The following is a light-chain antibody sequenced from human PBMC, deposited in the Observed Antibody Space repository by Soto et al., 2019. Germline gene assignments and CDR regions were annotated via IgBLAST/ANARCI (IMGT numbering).Light chain of an antibody. J-gene: IGLJ2*01. CDR1: SSNIGSNY. CDR3: SSWDDSLSGPL. Sequence: QSVLTQPPSASGTPGQRVTISCSGSSSNIGSNYVYWYQQVPGTAPKRLIYGNNQRPSGVPDRFSASKSGTSASLAISGLRSEDEADYYCSSWDDSLSGPLFGGGTKLTVL. CDR2: GNN. V-gene: IGLV1-47*01.